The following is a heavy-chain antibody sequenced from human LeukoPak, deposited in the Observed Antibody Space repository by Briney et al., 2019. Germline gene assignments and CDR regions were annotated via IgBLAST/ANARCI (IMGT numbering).Heavy chain of an antibody. CDR1: GGSFSGYY. J-gene: IGHJ6*03. V-gene: IGHV4-34*01. CDR3: ARVIVLMVYARNRDYYYYMDV. CDR2: INHSGST. D-gene: IGHD2-8*01. Sequence: PSEALSLTCAVYGGSFSGYYWSWIRQPPGKGLEWIGEINHSGSTNYNPSLKSRVTISVDTSKNQFSLKLSSVTAADTAVYYCARVIVLMVYARNRDYYYYMDVWGKGTTVTVSS.